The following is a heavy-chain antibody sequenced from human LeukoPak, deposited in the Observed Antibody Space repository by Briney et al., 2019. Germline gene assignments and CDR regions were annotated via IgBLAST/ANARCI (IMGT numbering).Heavy chain of an antibody. CDR1: GFTFSSYA. Sequence: GRSLRLSCAASGFTFSSYAMYWVRQSPGKGLEWVAVISYDGSNKYYADSVKGRFTISRDNSKNTLYLQMNSLRAEDTAVYYCARLQMATISGSWRHFDYWGQGTLVTVSS. CDR3: ARLQMATISGSWRHFDY. J-gene: IGHJ4*02. D-gene: IGHD5-24*01. CDR2: ISYDGSNK. V-gene: IGHV3-30*04.